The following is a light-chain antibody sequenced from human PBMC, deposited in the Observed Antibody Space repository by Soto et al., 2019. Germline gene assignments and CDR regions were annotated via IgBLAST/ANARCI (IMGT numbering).Light chain of an antibody. CDR1: SSDVGSYNL. CDR2: EGS. V-gene: IGLV2-23*03. Sequence: QSALTQPASVSGSPGQSITISCTGTSSDVGSYNLVSWYQQHPGKAPKLMIYEGSKRPSGVSNRFSGSKSGNTASLTISGLQAEDEADYYCCSYAGSGTFPPRVFGGGTKLTVL. J-gene: IGLJ2*01. CDR3: CSYAGSGTFPPRV.